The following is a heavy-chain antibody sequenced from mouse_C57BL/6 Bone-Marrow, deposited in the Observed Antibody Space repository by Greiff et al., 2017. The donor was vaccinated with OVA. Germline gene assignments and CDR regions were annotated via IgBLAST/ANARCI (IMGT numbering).Heavy chain of an antibody. CDR3: TREGYYYAWFAY. D-gene: IGHD1-1*01. CDR1: GYTFTSYW. V-gene: IGHV1-69*01. Sequence: QVQLQQPGAELVMPGASVKLSCKASGYTFTSYWMHWVKQRPGQGLEWIGEIDPSDSYTNYNQKFKGKSTLTVDKSSSSANMQLSKLTSEVSAVYYCTREGYYYAWFAYWGQGTLVTVSA. CDR2: IDPSDSYT. J-gene: IGHJ3*01.